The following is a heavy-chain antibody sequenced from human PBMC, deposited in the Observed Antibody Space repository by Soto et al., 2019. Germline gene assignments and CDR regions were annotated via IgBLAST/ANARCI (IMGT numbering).Heavy chain of an antibody. CDR2: IYWDDDK. D-gene: IGHD3-3*01. CDR1: GFSFTTSGVG. Sequence: ESGPTQVKPRQTLTLTCPFSGFSFTTSGVGVGWIRQSPGKAPEWLALIYWDDDKRYSPSLKSRLTITKDTSKNQVVLTMADLDPADTATYYCAHRVLRTVFGLVTTTAIYFDFWGQGTPVAVSS. J-gene: IGHJ4*02. CDR3: AHRVLRTVFGLVTTTAIYFDF. V-gene: IGHV2-5*02.